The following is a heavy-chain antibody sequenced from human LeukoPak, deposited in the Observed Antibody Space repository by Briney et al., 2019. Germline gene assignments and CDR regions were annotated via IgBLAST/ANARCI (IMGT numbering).Heavy chain of an antibody. J-gene: IGHJ1*01. CDR1: GGSISSSSYY. CDR3: AREGMPPWGYSSSWYRYFQH. CDR2: IYYSGST. V-gene: IGHV4-39*02. Sequence: SETLSLTCTVSGGSISSSSYYWGWIRQPPGTGLEWIGSIYYSGSTYYNPSLKSRVTISVDTSKNQFSLKLSSVTAADTAVYYCAREGMPPWGYSSSWYRYFQHWGQGTLVTVSS. D-gene: IGHD6-13*01.